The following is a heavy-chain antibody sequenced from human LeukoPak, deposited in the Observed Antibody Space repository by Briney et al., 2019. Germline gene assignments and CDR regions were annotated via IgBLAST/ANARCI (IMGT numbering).Heavy chain of an antibody. D-gene: IGHD3-9*01. CDR2: ISSSSTYI. V-gene: IGHV3-21*01. J-gene: IGHJ4*02. Sequence: GSLRLSCAASGFTFSSCDMNWVRQAPGKGLEWVSSISSSSTYIYYADSVKGRFTISRDNAKNLLYLQMNSLRAEDTAVYYCARPYDILTGALDYWGQGTLVTVSS. CDR1: GFTFSSCD. CDR3: ARPYDILTGALDY.